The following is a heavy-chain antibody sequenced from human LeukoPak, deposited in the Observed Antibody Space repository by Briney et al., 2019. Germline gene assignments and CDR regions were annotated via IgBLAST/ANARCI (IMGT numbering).Heavy chain of an antibody. J-gene: IGHJ5*02. CDR1: GYTFIGYY. CDR3: ATTSSWYAWGFDP. V-gene: IGHV1-18*04. CDR2: ISAYNGNT. D-gene: IGHD6-13*01. Sequence: GASVKVSCKASGYTFIGYYMHCVRQAPGQGLEWMGWISAYNGNTNYAQKLQGRVTMTTDTSTSTAYMELRSLRSDDTAVYYCATTSSWYAWGFDPWGQGTLVTVSS.